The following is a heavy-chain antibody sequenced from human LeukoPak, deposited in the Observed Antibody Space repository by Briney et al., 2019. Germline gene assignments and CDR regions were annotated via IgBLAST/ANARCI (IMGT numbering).Heavy chain of an antibody. D-gene: IGHD3-10*01. Sequence: GGSLRLSCAASGFTFSDYYISWIRQAPGKGLEWVSYISSSGSTIHYADSVKGRFTISRDNAKNSLYLQMNSLRAEDTAVYYCARDPNGSGSYYSDWFDPWGQGTLVTVSS. V-gene: IGHV3-11*01. J-gene: IGHJ5*02. CDR1: GFTFSDYY. CDR2: ISSSGSTI. CDR3: ARDPNGSGSYYSDWFDP.